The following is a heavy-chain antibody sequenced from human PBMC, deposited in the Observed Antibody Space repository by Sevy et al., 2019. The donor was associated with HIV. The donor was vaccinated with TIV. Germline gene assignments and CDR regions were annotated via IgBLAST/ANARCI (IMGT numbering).Heavy chain of an antibody. CDR3: AREISGWYADY. D-gene: IGHD6-19*01. V-gene: IGHV3-21*01. CDR1: GFTISSYS. CDR2: ISSSSSYV. Sequence: GGSLRLSCAASGFTISSYSMNWVRQAPGKGLEWVSSISSSSSYVYYADSVKGRFTISRDNAKNSLYLQMNSLRAEDTAVYYCAREISGWYADYWGQGTLVTVSS. J-gene: IGHJ4*02.